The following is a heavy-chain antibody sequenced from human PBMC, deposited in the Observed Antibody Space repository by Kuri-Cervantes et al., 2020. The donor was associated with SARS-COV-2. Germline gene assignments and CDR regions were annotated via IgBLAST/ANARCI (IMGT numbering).Heavy chain of an antibody. CDR3: ARVEEYGDSYYYYYGMYV. Sequence: SVKVSCKASGGTFSSYSISWVRQAPGQGLEWMGGIIPIFGTANYAQKFQGRVTITADESTSTAYMELSSLRSEDTAVYYCARVEEYGDSYYYYYGMYVWGQGTTVTVSS. J-gene: IGHJ6*02. CDR1: GGTFSSYS. D-gene: IGHD4-17*01. V-gene: IGHV1-69*13. CDR2: IIPIFGTA.